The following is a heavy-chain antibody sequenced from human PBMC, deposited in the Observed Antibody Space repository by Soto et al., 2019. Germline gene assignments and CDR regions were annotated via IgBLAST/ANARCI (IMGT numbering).Heavy chain of an antibody. J-gene: IGHJ2*01. CDR2: ISFSDGGT. CDR1: GFTFSSYA. CDR3: VKDDRILGRRYFDL. Sequence: GGSLRLSFAASGFTFSSYAMTWFRHAPGKGLEWVSSISFSDGGTYYADSVEGRLTISRDNSKNTLFLQMNSLRVEDTAVYYCVKDDRILGRRYFDLWGRGTLVTVSS. D-gene: IGHD2-15*01. V-gene: IGHV3-23*01.